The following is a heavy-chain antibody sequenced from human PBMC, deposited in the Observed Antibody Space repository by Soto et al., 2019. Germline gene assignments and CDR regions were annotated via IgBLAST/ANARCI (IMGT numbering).Heavy chain of an antibody. V-gene: IGHV3-15*01. D-gene: IGHD4-17*01. CDR3: TTARGTYGAEYFQH. CDR1: GFTFTNAW. CDR2: IKSKTDGGTT. Sequence: GGSLRLACAASGFTFTNAWMSWVRQAPGKGLEWVGRIKSKTDGGTTDYAAPVKGRFTISRDDSKHTLYLQMNSLKTEDTAVYYCTTARGTYGAEYFQHWGQGTLVTVSS. J-gene: IGHJ1*01.